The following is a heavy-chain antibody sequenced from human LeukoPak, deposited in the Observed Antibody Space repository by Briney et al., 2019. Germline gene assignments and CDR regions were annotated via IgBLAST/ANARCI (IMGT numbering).Heavy chain of an antibody. Sequence: KPSETLSLTCTVSGGSISSSGYYWGWIRQTPGKGLEWIGSIYYSGSNYHNPSLKSRVSMSVDTSKNQFSLKLSSVTAADTAVYYCAKAGPRAARLGEGDAFDIWGQGTMVTVSS. CDR1: GGSISSSGYY. V-gene: IGHV4-39*07. CDR2: IYYSGSN. J-gene: IGHJ3*02. D-gene: IGHD6-6*01. CDR3: AKAGPRAARLGEGDAFDI.